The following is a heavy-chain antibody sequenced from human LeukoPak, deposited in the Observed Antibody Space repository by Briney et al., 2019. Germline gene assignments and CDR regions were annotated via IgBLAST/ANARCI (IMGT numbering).Heavy chain of an antibody. D-gene: IGHD6-19*01. CDR1: GFTFSSHW. V-gene: IGHV3-7*03. CDR2: IKEDGSVK. CDR3: ARVGRESSTGWLDY. Sequence: PGGSLRLSCTASGFTFSSHWMTWVRQPPGKGLEWVANIKEDGSVKYYVDSVKGRFTISRDNTKNALYLQMNSLRADDTAVYYCARVGRESSTGWLDYWGQGTLVTVSS. J-gene: IGHJ4*02.